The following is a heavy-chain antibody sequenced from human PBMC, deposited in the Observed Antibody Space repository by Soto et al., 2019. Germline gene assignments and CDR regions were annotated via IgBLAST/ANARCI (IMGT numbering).Heavy chain of an antibody. CDR1: GFTFSNYG. Sequence: GGSLRLSCAASGFTFSNYGMHWVRQAPGKGLEWVAIISYDGSNKYYADSVKGRFTISRDNSKNTLYLQMNSLRAEDTAVYYWARDRRTYHGDYYCGMDVWGQGTPVTVSS. CDR2: ISYDGSNK. V-gene: IGHV3-30*03. J-gene: IGHJ6*01. CDR3: ARDRRTYHGDYYCGMDV. D-gene: IGHD4-17*01.